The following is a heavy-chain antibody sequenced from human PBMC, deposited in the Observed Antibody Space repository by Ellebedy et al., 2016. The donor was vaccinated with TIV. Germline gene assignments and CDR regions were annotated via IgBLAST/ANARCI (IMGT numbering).Heavy chain of an antibody. Sequence: SVKVSXXASGGTFSSYAISWVRQAPGQGLEWMGGIIPIFGTANYAQKLQGRVTMTTDTSTSTAYMELRSLRSDDTAVYYCARDRGYSGYDELTDYWGQGTLATVSS. J-gene: IGHJ4*02. V-gene: IGHV1-69*05. CDR2: IIPIFGTA. CDR1: GGTFSSYA. CDR3: ARDRGYSGYDELTDY. D-gene: IGHD5-12*01.